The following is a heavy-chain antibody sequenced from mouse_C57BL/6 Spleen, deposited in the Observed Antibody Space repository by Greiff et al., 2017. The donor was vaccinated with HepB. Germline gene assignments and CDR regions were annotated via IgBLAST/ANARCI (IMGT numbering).Heavy chain of an antibody. J-gene: IGHJ3*01. CDR1: GFSFNTYA. CDR3: VRHAGDYDLEFAY. D-gene: IGHD2-4*01. Sequence: EVKVVESGGGLVQPKGSLKLSCAASGFSFNTYAMNWVRQAPGKGLEWVARIRSKSNNYATYYADSVKDRFTISRDDSESMLYLQMNNLRTEDTAMYYCVRHAGDYDLEFAYWGQGTLVTVSA. CDR2: IRSKSNNYAT. V-gene: IGHV10-1*01.